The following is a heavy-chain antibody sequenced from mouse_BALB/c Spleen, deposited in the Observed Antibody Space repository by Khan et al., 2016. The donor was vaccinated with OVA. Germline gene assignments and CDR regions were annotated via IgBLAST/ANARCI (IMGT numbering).Heavy chain of an antibody. CDR2: VTYSGNT. CDR3: ARSYGSWAMDY. CDR1: GDSITSGF. V-gene: IGHV3-8*02. J-gene: IGHJ4*01. D-gene: IGHD1-1*01. Sequence: EVQLQESGPSLVKPSQTLSLTCSVTGDSITSGFWNWIRQFPGNKFEYMGYVTYSGNTYYNPSLKSRISITRDTSKSQYYLQLNSVTTEDTATSVCARSYGSWAMDYWGQGTSVTVAS.